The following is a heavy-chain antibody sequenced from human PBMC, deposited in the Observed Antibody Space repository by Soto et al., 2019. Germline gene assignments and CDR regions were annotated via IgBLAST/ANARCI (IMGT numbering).Heavy chain of an antibody. CDR2: IWYDGSNK. Sequence: PGGSLRLSCAASGFTFSSYGMHWVRQAPGKGLEWVAVIWYDGSNKYYADSVKGRFTISRDNSKNTLYLQMNSLRAEDTAVYYCAREWRWLQFHPYYFDYWGQGTLVTVSS. D-gene: IGHD4-4*01. V-gene: IGHV3-33*01. J-gene: IGHJ4*02. CDR1: GFTFSSYG. CDR3: AREWRWLQFHPYYFDY.